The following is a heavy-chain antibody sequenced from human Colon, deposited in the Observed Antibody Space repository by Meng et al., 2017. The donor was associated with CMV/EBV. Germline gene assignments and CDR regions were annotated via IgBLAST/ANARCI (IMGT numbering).Heavy chain of an antibody. Sequence: GGSLRLSCAASGFTFSNYAMHWVRQAPGKGLEWVSAISGSGGSTYYADSVKGRFTISRDNSKNTLYLQMNSLRAEDTAVYYCAKGGSYNYYYYGMDVWGQGTTVTVSS. CDR3: AKGGSYNYYYYGMDV. D-gene: IGHD1-26*01. CDR2: ISGSGGST. CDR1: GFTFSNYA. J-gene: IGHJ6*02. V-gene: IGHV3-23*01.